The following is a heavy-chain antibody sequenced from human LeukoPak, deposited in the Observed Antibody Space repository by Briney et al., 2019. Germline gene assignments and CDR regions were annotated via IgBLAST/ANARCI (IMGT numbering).Heavy chain of an antibody. Sequence: GGSLRLSCKASEFKFSDYTVIWVRQAPGKGLEWVSSISSSGTSRYYADSMKGRVTVSRDNAEKSLSLHMNSLRVEDTAVYYCARVFQGFDYWGRGTLVTVSS. CDR1: EFKFSDYT. V-gene: IGHV3-21*01. D-gene: IGHD3-3*01. CDR3: ARVFQGFDY. J-gene: IGHJ4*02. CDR2: ISSSGTSR.